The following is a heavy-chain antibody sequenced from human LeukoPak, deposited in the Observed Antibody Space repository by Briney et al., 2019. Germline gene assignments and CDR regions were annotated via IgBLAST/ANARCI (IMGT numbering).Heavy chain of an antibody. CDR1: GYSFTSYA. CDR3: AGSRDFDWFLGRYYYYGMDV. D-gene: IGHD3-9*01. J-gene: IGHJ6*02. V-gene: IGHV7-4-1*02. Sequence: ASVKVSCKASGYSFTSYAMNWVRQAPGQGLEWTGWINTNSGNPTYAQGFTGRFVFSLDTSVSTAYLQISSLKAEDTAVYYCAGSRDFDWFLGRYYYYGMDVWGQGTTVTVSS. CDR2: INTNSGNP.